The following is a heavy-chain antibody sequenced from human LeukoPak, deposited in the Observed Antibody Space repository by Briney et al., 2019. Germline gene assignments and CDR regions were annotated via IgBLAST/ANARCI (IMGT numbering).Heavy chain of an antibody. Sequence: PSESLSLTCTVSGVSVSSGSYYWSWIRQPPGKGLDWIGYIYYSGSTNYNPSLKSRVPISVDTSKNQFSLKLSTVTAADTAVYYCARDSSGWTSYGMDVWGQGTTVTVSS. J-gene: IGHJ6*02. D-gene: IGHD6-19*01. CDR2: IYYSGST. V-gene: IGHV4-61*01. CDR3: ARDSSGWTSYGMDV. CDR1: GVSVSSGSYY.